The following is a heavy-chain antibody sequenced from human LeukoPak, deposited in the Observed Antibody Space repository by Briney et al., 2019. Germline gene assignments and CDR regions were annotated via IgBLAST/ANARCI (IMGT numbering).Heavy chain of an antibody. Sequence: GRSLRLSCAASGFTFSSYGMHWVRQAPGKGLEWVAVISYDGSNKYYADSVKGRFTISRDNSKNTLYLQMNSLRAEDTAVYYCAKVLLWFGEFPYGMDVWGQGTTVTVSS. V-gene: IGHV3-30*18. CDR2: ISYDGSNK. CDR1: GFTFSSYG. D-gene: IGHD3-10*01. CDR3: AKVLLWFGEFPYGMDV. J-gene: IGHJ6*02.